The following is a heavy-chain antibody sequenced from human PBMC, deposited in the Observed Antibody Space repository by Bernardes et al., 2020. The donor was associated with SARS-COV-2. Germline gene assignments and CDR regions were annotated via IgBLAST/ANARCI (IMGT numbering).Heavy chain of an antibody. Sequence: SETLSLTCTVSGGSISSSSYYWGWIRQPPGKGLEWIGSIYYSGSTYYNPSLKSRVTISVDTSKNQFSLKLSSVTAADTAVYYCARRWGSGWWFDYWGQGTLVTVSS. CDR2: IYYSGST. D-gene: IGHD6-19*01. CDR1: GGSISSSSYY. J-gene: IGHJ4*02. V-gene: IGHV4-39*01. CDR3: ARRWGSGWWFDY.